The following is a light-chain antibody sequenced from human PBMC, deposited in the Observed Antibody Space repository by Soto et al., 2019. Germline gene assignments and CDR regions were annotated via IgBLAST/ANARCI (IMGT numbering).Light chain of an antibody. CDR1: QSISSS. CDR3: QQSYSTPYT. J-gene: IGKJ3*01. CDR2: ATS. Sequence: DIQMTQSPSSLSASVGDRITITCRAGQSISSSVNWYQQKPGKAPNLLIYATSRLHTGVPSRFSGSGTETDFPLTISSLQPEDFATYYCQQSYSTPYTVGPGNKVDIK. V-gene: IGKV1-39*01.